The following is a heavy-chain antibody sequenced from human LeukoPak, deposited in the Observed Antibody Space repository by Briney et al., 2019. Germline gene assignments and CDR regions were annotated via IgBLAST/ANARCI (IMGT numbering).Heavy chain of an antibody. CDR3: LRSYDRVFDF. CDR1: GDSVSRHDLT. CDR2: TFYRSKWYN. V-gene: IGHV6-1*01. Sequence: PSQTLSLTCAISGDSVSRHDLTWDWVRQSPSRGLEWLGRTFYRSKWYNDYAVSVKSRITVSPDTSKNQFSLHLNSVTPEDTGVYFWLRSYDRVFDFWGQGTRVTVSS. D-gene: IGHD5-12*01. J-gene: IGHJ4*02.